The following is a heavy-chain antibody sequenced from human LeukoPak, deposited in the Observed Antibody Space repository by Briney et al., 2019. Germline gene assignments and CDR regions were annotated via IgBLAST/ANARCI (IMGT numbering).Heavy chain of an antibody. D-gene: IGHD5-18*01. Sequence: GGSLRLSCTASGFTFSDYAMSWVRQAPGKGLEWVSGISGSGGSIRYADSVKGRFIISRDNSKNTLYLQMNSLRAEDTAVYYCARMDTGGYGMDVWGQGTTVTVSS. CDR2: ISGSGGSI. CDR3: ARMDTGGYGMDV. J-gene: IGHJ6*02. V-gene: IGHV3-23*01. CDR1: GFTFSDYA.